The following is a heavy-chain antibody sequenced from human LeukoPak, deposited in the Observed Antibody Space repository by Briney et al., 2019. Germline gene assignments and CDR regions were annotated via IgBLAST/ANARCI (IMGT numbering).Heavy chain of an antibody. D-gene: IGHD3-22*01. V-gene: IGHV3-23*01. CDR3: AKCPGSTGYSTFDY. J-gene: IGHJ4*02. CDR1: GFTFSSYG. Sequence: GGSLRLSCAASGFTFSSYGMPWVRQAPGKGLEWVSTISGTGDSIYYADSVKGRFTISRDNFKNTLYLQMNSLRAEDTAVYYCAKCPGSTGYSTFDYWGQGTLVTVSS. CDR2: ISGTGDSI.